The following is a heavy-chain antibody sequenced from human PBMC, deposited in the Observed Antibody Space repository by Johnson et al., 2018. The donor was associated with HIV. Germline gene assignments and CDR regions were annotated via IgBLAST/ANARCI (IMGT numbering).Heavy chain of an antibody. CDR1: GFTVSSNY. V-gene: IGHV3-66*02. CDR2: IYSGGST. D-gene: IGHD3-22*01. Sequence: VQLVESGGGVVQPGGSLTLSCAASGFTVSSNYMSWVRQAPGKGLEWVSVIYSGGSTYYADSVKGRFTISRDNSKNTVYLQVNSLSHEDTAVYYCARDLTYYYDSSTYVRAFDIWGQGTMVTVSS. J-gene: IGHJ3*02. CDR3: ARDLTYYYDSSTYVRAFDI.